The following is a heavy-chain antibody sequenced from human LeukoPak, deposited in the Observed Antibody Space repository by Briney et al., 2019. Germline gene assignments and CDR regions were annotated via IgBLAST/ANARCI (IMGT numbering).Heavy chain of an antibody. CDR1: GGSISSGGYY. V-gene: IGHV4-31*03. CDR3: ARVGSRITIFGVVRVSNWFDP. D-gene: IGHD3-3*01. J-gene: IGHJ5*02. Sequence: SETLSLTCTVSGGSISSGGYYWSWIRQHPGKGLEWIGYIYYSGSTYYNPSLKSRVTISVDTSKNQFSLKLSSVTAADTAVYYCARVGSRITIFGVVRVSNWFDPWGQGTLVTVSS. CDR2: IYYSGST.